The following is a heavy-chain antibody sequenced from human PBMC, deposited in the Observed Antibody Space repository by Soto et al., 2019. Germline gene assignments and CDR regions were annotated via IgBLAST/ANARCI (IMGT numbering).Heavy chain of an antibody. CDR3: ARGYCSSTSCYSGFDP. D-gene: IGHD2-2*01. CDR1: GGTFSSYA. Sequence: ASVKVSCKASGGTFSSYAISWVRQAPGQGLEWMGGIIPIFGTANYAQKFQGRVTITADESTSTAYMELSSLRSEDTAVYYCARGYCSSTSCYSGFDPWGQGTLVTVS. CDR2: IIPIFGTA. V-gene: IGHV1-69*13. J-gene: IGHJ5*02.